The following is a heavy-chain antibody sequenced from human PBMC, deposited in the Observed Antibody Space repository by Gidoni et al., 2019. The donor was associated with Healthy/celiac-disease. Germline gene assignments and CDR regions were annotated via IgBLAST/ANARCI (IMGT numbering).Heavy chain of an antibody. CDR2: ISGSGGST. Sequence: QLLESGGGLVQPGGSLRLSCAASGFTFSSYAMSWVRKAPGKGMEWVSAISGSGGSTYYADSVKGRFTISRDNSKNTLYLQMNSLRAEDTAVYYCAKNLGMTTVTTSDYWGQGTLVTVSS. D-gene: IGHD4-17*01. J-gene: IGHJ4*02. CDR1: GFTFSSYA. CDR3: AKNLGMTTVTTSDY. V-gene: IGHV3-23*01.